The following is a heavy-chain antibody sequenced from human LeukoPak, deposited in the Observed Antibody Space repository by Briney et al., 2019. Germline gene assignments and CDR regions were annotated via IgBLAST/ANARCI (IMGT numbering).Heavy chain of an antibody. CDR2: IYYSGST. CDR1: GGSISSYY. J-gene: IGHJ4*02. D-gene: IGHD1-26*01. CDR3: ARDRGGSYYVYDY. Sequence: KPSETLSLTCTVSGGSISSYYRSWIRQPPGKGLEWIGYIYYSGSTNYNPSLKSRVTISVDTSKNQFSLKLSSVTAADTAVYYCARDRGGSYYVYDYWGQGTLVTVSS. V-gene: IGHV4-59*01.